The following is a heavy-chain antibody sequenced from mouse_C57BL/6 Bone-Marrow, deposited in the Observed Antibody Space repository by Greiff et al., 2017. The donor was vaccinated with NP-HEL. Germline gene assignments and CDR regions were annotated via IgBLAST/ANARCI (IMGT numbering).Heavy chain of an antibody. CDR3: ARTLYFDY. CDR2: INPSTGGT. Sequence: EVQLQQSGPELVKPGASVKISCKASGYSFTGYYMNWVKQSPEKSLEWIGEINPSTGGTTYIQKFKAKATLTVDKSSSTAYMQLKSLTSEDSAVYYCARTLYFDYWGQGTTLTVSS. J-gene: IGHJ2*01. CDR1: GYSFTGYY. V-gene: IGHV1-42*01.